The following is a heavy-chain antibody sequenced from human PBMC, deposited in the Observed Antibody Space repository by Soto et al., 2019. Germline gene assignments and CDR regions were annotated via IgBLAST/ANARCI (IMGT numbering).Heavy chain of an antibody. CDR2: ISHSGSRT. J-gene: IGHJ4*02. Sequence: GSLRLSCAASRFTFSSYGMNWVRQAPGRGLEWVSGISHSGSRTDYADSVKGRFSISRDNSNNTLFLQMNSLRAEDTAAYYCAKDKFQGAYRVFDNWGQGTPVTVSS. CDR3: AKDKFQGAYRVFDN. V-gene: IGHV3-23*01. D-gene: IGHD1-26*01. CDR1: RFTFSSYG.